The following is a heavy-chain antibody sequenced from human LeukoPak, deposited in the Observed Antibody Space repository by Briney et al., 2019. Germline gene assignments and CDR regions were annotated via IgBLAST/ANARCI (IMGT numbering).Heavy chain of an antibody. J-gene: IGHJ5*02. Sequence: PGGSLRLSCAASAFTFSAYPMTWVRQAPGKGLEWVSSISPTGDDTYYSDSVTGRCTISRDNSKNTLYLQMYGLTDEDTALYFCATDPLSRWDTGWFDPWGQGILVTVSS. D-gene: IGHD1-26*01. CDR2: ISPTGDDT. CDR1: AFTFSAYP. CDR3: ATDPLSRWDTGWFDP. V-gene: IGHV3-23*01.